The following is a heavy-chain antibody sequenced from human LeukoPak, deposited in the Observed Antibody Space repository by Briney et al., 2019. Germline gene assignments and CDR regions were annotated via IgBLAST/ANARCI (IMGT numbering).Heavy chain of an antibody. J-gene: IGHJ6*02. V-gene: IGHV1-18*01. CDR3: ARDSPVGVGYSYGYALGLRNYYYGMDV. D-gene: IGHD5-18*01. CDR1: GYTFTSYG. CDR2: ISAYNGNT. Sequence: GASVKVSCKASGYTFTSYGISWVRQAPGQVLGWMGWISAYNGNTNYAQKLQGRVTMTTDTSTSTAYMELRSLRSDDTAVYYCARDSPVGVGYSYGYALGLRNYYYGMDVWGQGTTVTVSS.